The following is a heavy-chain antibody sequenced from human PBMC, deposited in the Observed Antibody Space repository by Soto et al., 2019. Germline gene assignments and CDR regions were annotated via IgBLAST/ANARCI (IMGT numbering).Heavy chain of an antibody. D-gene: IGHD3-16*02. CDR3: ANGYDDYIWGRYRPFAY. Sequence: HPGGSLRLSCAASGFTFSSYAMSWVRQAPGKGLEWVSAISGSGGSTYYADSVKGRFTISRDNSKNTLYLQMNSLRAEDTAVYYCANGYDDYIWGRYRPFAYWGQGTLVTVSS. CDR2: ISGSGGST. V-gene: IGHV3-23*01. J-gene: IGHJ4*02. CDR1: GFTFSSYA.